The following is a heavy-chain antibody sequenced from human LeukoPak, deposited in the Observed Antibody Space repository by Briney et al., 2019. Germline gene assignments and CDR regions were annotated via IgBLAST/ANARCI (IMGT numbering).Heavy chain of an antibody. CDR2: ISTYDDNI. D-gene: IGHD1-26*01. CDR3: ARGAKGTTVTTSRSWGGYSGSYYGIFDY. V-gene: IGHV1-18*01. Sequence: ASVKVSCKASGYTFTTYGLSWVRQAPGQGLEWLGWISTYDDNIKYAQSLQGRLTLTIDTSTSTAYMELRSLTSDDTAVYYCARGAKGTTVTTSRSWGGYSGSYYGIFDYWGQGTLVTVSS. J-gene: IGHJ4*02. CDR1: GYTFTTYG.